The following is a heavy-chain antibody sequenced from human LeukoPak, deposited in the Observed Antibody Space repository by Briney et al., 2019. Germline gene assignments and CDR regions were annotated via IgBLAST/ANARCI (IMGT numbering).Heavy chain of an antibody. V-gene: IGHV4-34*01. CDR2: INHSGST. D-gene: IGHD6-19*01. CDR1: GGSISSYY. J-gene: IGHJ5*02. Sequence: TTSETLSLTCTVSGGSISSYYWGWIRQPPGKGLEWIGEINHSGSTNYNPSLKSRVTISVDTSKNQFSLKLSSVTAADTAVYYCARATRVRRIAVAGTRKFDPWGQGTLVTVSS. CDR3: ARATRVRRIAVAGTRKFDP.